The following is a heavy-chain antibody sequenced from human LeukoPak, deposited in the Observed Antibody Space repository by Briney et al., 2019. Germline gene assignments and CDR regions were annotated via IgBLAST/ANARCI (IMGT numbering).Heavy chain of an antibody. CDR2: IYYSGST. V-gene: IGHV4-61*01. CDR3: ARGRSSSWVAKYNWFDP. D-gene: IGHD6-13*01. CDR1: GGSVSSGSYY. J-gene: IGHJ5*02. Sequence: PSETLSLTCTVSGGSVSSGSYYWSWIRQPPGTGLEWIGYIYYSGSTNYNPSLKSRVTISVDTSKNQFSLKLSSVTAADTAVYYCARGRSSSWVAKYNWFDPWGQGTLVTVSS.